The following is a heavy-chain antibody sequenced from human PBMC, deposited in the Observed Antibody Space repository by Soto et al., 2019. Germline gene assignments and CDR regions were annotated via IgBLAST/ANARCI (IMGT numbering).Heavy chain of an antibody. CDR1: GGTIRSSNYY. V-gene: IGHV4-39*02. CDR2: IDYSGST. J-gene: IGHJ6*02. CDR3: AREGQMPQHFGMDV. D-gene: IGHD3-3*01. Sequence: PSETLSLTCTVSGGTIRSSNYYWAWIRQPPGKGLEWIGSIDYSGSTYYNPSPKSLVTISVDTSKNHFSLKLTSVTAADTARYYCAREGQMPQHFGMDVWGQGIQVTVS.